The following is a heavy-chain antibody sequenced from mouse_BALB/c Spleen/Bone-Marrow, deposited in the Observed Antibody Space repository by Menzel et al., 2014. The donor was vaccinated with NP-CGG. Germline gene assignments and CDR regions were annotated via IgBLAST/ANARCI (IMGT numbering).Heavy chain of an antibody. CDR2: IYPGDGDT. Sequence: VQLQQSGAELVRPGSSVKISCKASGYAFSNYGMNWVKQRPGQGLEWIGQIYPGDGDTNYNGKFKGRVTLTADKSSGTAYMQLSSLTSEDSAVYFCASVYDYGRGYAMDYWGQGTSVTVSS. V-gene: IGHV1-80*01. CDR3: ASVYDYGRGYAMDY. D-gene: IGHD2-4*01. CDR1: GYAFSNYG. J-gene: IGHJ4*01.